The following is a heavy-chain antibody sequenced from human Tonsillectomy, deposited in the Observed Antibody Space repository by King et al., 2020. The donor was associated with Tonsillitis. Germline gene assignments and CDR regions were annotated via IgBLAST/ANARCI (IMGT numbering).Heavy chain of an antibody. CDR3: AGEGRDWSREL. CDR2: IFASGTT. Sequence: VPLQESGPGLVKPSQTLSLACNVSGVSISTGAYYWNWIRQPAGKGLEWIGHIFASGTTNYNPSLKSRVTMSLDKSKDQVSLKLTSVTAAATAADYCAGEGRDWSRELWDRGTLVTVAA. CDR1: GVSISTGAYY. D-gene: IGHD3-9*01. V-gene: IGHV4-61*02. J-gene: IGHJ2*01.